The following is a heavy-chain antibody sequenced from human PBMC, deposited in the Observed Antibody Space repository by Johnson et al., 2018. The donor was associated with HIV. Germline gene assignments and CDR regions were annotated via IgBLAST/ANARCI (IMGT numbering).Heavy chain of an antibody. CDR3: ANALILDAFNI. CDR1: GFTFSSYA. J-gene: IGHJ3*02. D-gene: IGHD2-21*01. Sequence: VQLVESGGGLVQPGGSLRLSCAASGFTFSSYAMDWVRQAPGKGLEWVSFISGGDDDTYYADSVKGRFTISRDNSKNTLYLQMNSLIADDTAVYYCANALILDAFNIWGQGTMVTVSS. V-gene: IGHV3-23*04. CDR2: ISGGDDDT.